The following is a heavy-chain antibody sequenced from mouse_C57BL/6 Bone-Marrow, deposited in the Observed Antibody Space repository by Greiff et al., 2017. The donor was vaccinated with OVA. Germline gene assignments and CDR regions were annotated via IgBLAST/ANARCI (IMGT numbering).Heavy chain of an antibody. CDR1: GFTFSSYA. J-gene: IGHJ4*01. Sequence: DVMLVESGGGLVKPGGSLKLSCAASGFTFSSYAMSWVRQTPEKRLEWVATISDGGSYTYYPDNVKGRFTISRDNAKNNLYLQMSHLKSEDTAMYYCARERITTDYYAMDYWGQGTSVTVSS. V-gene: IGHV5-4*01. D-gene: IGHD2-4*01. CDR2: ISDGGSYT. CDR3: ARERITTDYYAMDY.